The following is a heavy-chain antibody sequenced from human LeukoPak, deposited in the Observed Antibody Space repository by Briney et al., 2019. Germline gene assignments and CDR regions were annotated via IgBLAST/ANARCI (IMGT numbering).Heavy chain of an antibody. J-gene: IGHJ4*02. CDR1: GYSINSGYY. V-gene: IGHV4-38-2*02. D-gene: IGHD6-19*01. CDR3: ARGTPDSSGWYPY. Sequence: SETLSLTCTVSGYSINSGYYWGWIRQPPGKGLEWIGSIYHSGNTYYNPSLKSRVTISVDTSKNQFFLKLSSVTAADTAVYYCARGTPDSSGWYPYWGQGTLVTVSS. CDR2: IYHSGNT.